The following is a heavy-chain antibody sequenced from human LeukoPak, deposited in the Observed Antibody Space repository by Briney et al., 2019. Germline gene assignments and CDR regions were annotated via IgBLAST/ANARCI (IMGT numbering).Heavy chain of an antibody. CDR3: ARDFSGSYRFDY. D-gene: IGHD1-26*01. CDR2: ISTSSGTM. Sequence: GGSLRLSCAASGFTFSSYSMNWVRQAPGKGLEWVSYISTSSGTMNYADSVKGRFTISRDNAKNSLYLQMNSLRAEDTAVYFCARDFSGSYRFDYWGQGTLVTVSS. J-gene: IGHJ4*02. V-gene: IGHV3-48*04. CDR1: GFTFSSYS.